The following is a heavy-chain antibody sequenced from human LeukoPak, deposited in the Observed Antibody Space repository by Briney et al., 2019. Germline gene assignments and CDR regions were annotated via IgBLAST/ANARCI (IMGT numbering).Heavy chain of an antibody. CDR3: ARHTDIAALSSLNY. D-gene: IGHD6-13*01. CDR2: SYYSGST. V-gene: IGHV4-59*08. J-gene: IGHJ4*02. Sequence: SDTLSLTCTVSGGSINSYYWSWIRQTPGKGLEWIGDSYYSGSTNYNPSLKSRVTISVDTSKNQFSLKLSSVTAADTAVYYCARHTDIAALSSLNYWGQGTLATVSS. CDR1: GGSINSYY.